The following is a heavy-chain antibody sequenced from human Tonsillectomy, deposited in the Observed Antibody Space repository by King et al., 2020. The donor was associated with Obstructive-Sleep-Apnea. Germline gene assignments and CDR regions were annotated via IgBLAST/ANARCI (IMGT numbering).Heavy chain of an antibody. CDR1: GFSLNNDRMG. Sequence: FTLKESGPVLVKPTETLTLTCTVSGFSLNNDRMGVSWIRQPPGKALEWLAHIFSNDEKSYSTPLKSRLTISKDTSKSQVVLTMTNMDPVDTATYYCARISWNPYYYYNGMDVWGQGTTVTVSS. CDR3: ARISWNPYYYYNGMDV. V-gene: IGHV2-26*01. J-gene: IGHJ6*02. D-gene: IGHD1-1*01. CDR2: IFSNDEK.